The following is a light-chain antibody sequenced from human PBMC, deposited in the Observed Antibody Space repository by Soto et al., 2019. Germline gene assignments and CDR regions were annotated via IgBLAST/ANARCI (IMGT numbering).Light chain of an antibody. V-gene: IGKV1-39*01. Sequence: DIQMTQSPYSLSASVGDSVTITCRASQNIRTYLNWYQQKPGTAPKLLIHSASALPSGVPSRFSGSGSGTDFTLTMSALQPADFATYYCQQGHSPPYTFGKGNKVEIK. J-gene: IGKJ2*01. CDR1: QNIRTY. CDR2: SAS. CDR3: QQGHSPPYT.